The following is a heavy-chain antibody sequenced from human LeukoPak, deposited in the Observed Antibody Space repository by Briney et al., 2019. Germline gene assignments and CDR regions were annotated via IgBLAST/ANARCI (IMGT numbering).Heavy chain of an antibody. CDR3: ARDIIFSEAGQNFGAYYYYGMDV. D-gene: IGHD3/OR15-3a*01. CDR2: ISAYNGNT. J-gene: IGHJ6*02. CDR1: GYTFTSYG. V-gene: IGHV1-18*01. Sequence: VASVKVSCKASGYTFTSYGVSWVRQAPGQGLEWMGWISAYNGNTNYAQKLQGRVTMTTDTSTSTAYMELRSLRSDDTAVYYCARDIIFSEAGQNFGAYYYYGMDVWGQGTTVTVSS.